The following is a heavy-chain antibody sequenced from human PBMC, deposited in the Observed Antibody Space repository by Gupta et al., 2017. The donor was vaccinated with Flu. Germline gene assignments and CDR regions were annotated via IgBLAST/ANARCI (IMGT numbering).Heavy chain of an antibody. J-gene: IGHJ4*02. CDR3: TRVGWYYDILTHLYDY. V-gene: IGHV3-49*04. CDR1: GFPFGDYA. D-gene: IGHD3-9*01. CDR2: IRSKAYGGTT. Sequence: EVQLVESGGGLVQPGRSLRLSCTASGFPFGDYAMSWVRPAPGKGLEWVGFIRSKAYGGTTEYAASVKGRFTISRDDSKSIAYLQMNSLKTEDTAVYYCTRVGWYYDILTHLYDYWGQGTLVTVSS.